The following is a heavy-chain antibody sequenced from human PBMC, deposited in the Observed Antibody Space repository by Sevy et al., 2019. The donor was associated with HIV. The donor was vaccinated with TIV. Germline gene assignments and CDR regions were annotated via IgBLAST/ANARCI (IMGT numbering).Heavy chain of an antibody. V-gene: IGHV3-30-3*01. CDR2: ISYDGSNK. D-gene: IGHD6-19*01. J-gene: IGHJ4*02. CDR3: ARGEGIAVDGTWPDY. Sequence: GGSLRLSCAASGFTFSSYAMHWVRQAPGKGLEWVAVISYDGSNKYYADSVKGRFTISRDNSKNTLYLQMNSLRAEDTAVYYCARGEGIAVDGTWPDYWGQGTLVTVS. CDR1: GFTFSSYA.